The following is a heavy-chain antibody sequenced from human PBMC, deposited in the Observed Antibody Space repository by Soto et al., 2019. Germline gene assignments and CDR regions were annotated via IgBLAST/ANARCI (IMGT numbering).Heavy chain of an antibody. Sequence: ASVKVSCKTARSNFNKYDFNWVRQAPGQGLEWMGWMNPNSGNIGYAQRFQGRVTMTRDTAIRTAYMEVSSLRSDDTAVYYCARGRASGSYYLLDYWGQGTVVTVSS. V-gene: IGHV1-8*01. CDR1: RSNFNKYD. D-gene: IGHD3-10*01. CDR3: ARGRASGSYYLLDY. J-gene: IGHJ4*02. CDR2: MNPNSGNI.